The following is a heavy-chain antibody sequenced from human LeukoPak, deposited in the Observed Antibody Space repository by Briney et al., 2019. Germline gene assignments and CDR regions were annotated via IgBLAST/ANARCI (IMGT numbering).Heavy chain of an antibody. Sequence: PSETLSLTCTVSGGSISSYYWSWIRQPPGKGLEWIGYIYYSGSTNYNPSLKSRVTISVDTSKNQFSLKLSSVTAADTAVYYCARQGYYDSSGYYWFDYWGQGTLVTVSS. CDR1: GGSISSYY. CDR2: IYYSGST. V-gene: IGHV4-59*08. D-gene: IGHD3-22*01. CDR3: ARQGYYDSSGYYWFDY. J-gene: IGHJ4*02.